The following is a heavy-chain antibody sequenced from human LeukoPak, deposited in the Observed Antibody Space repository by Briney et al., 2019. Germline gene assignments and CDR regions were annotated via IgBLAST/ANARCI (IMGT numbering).Heavy chain of an antibody. Sequence: PGGSLRLSCAASGFTFSSYWMSWVRQAPGKGLEWGANIKQDGSEKYYVDSVKGRFTISRDNAKNSLYLQMNSLRAEDTAVYYCARYMVRGVIIKAHYFDYWGQGTLVTVSS. J-gene: IGHJ4*02. D-gene: IGHD3-10*01. V-gene: IGHV3-7*01. CDR3: ARYMVRGVIIKAHYFDY. CDR1: GFTFSSYW. CDR2: IKQDGSEK.